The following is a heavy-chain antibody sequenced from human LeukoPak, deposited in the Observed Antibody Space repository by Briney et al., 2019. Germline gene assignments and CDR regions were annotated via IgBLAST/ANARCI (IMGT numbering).Heavy chain of an antibody. D-gene: IGHD4-23*01. CDR1: GFTFDDYA. CDR2: ISWNSGSI. CDR3: AQGKKVVTHLFDY. J-gene: IGHJ4*02. Sequence: GGSLRLSCAASGFTFDDYAMHWVRQAPGKGLEWVSGISWNSGSIGYADSVKGRFTISRDNSKNSLYLQMNSLRADDTAVYYCAQGKKVVTHLFDYWGQGTLVTVSS. V-gene: IGHV3-9*01.